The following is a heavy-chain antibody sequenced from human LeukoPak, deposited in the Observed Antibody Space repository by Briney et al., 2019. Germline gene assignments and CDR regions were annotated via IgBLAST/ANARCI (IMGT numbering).Heavy chain of an antibody. Sequence: ASVKVSCKTSGYTFTGYYMHWVRQAPGQGLEWMGWIHPNSGGTNYPQKFQGRVTMTRDTSISTAYMELSSLRSDDTAVYYYARLWGKFDAFDIWGQGTMVTVSS. D-gene: IGHD7-27*01. J-gene: IGHJ3*02. CDR1: GYTFTGYY. CDR2: IHPNSGGT. V-gene: IGHV1-2*02. CDR3: ARLWGKFDAFDI.